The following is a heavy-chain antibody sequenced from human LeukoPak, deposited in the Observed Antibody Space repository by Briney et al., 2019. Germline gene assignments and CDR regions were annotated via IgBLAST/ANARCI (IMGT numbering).Heavy chain of an antibody. D-gene: IGHD6-6*01. CDR3: ARRKADRPRNYYIDY. Sequence: SETLSLTCTVSGGSISSGGYYWSWIRQHPGKGLEWIGYIYYSGNTYYNPSLKSRVTISGDTYKNQFSLKLSSVTAADTAVYFCARRKADRPRNYYIDYWGQGILVTVSS. CDR1: GGSISSGGYY. V-gene: IGHV4-31*03. J-gene: IGHJ4*02. CDR2: IYYSGNT.